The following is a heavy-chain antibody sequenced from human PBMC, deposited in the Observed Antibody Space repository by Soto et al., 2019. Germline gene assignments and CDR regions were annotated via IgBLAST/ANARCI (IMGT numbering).Heavy chain of an antibody. J-gene: IGHJ4*02. CDR3: NTFYEFWGGHTPL. Sequence: QLVESGGGLVKPGGSLALSCAGSGFAFTNVWLHWVRQAPGKGLEWVGRIKSKPDGETTYYATPVKGRFTISRDDSTNTLSLQMQRLQTEDSVFYYCNTFYEFWGGHTPLWGQGYRVTV. CDR2: IKSKPDGETT. V-gene: IGHV3-15*07. CDR1: GFAFTNVW. D-gene: IGHD3-3*01.